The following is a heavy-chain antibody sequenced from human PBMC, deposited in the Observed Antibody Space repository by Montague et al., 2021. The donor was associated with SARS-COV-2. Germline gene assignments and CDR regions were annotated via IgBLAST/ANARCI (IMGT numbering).Heavy chain of an antibody. CDR3: ARSPRESSGYYESVFDY. D-gene: IGHD3-22*01. V-gene: IGHV2-70*18. Sequence: TLSLTCTVSGGSISSYYCSWIRQPPWQALEWLALIGFDDDKYSSTSLTTRLPISKDTSKNQVVLTMTNMDPVDTATYYCARSPRESSGYYESVFDYWGQGTMVTVSS. CDR1: GGSISSYYC. CDR2: IGFDDDK. J-gene: IGHJ4*01.